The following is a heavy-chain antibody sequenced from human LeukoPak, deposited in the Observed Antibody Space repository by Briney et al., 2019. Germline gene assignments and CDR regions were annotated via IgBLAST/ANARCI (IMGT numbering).Heavy chain of an antibody. V-gene: IGHV4-59*01. CDR3: ARAPYYYDSSGYYSFDY. D-gene: IGHD3-22*01. CDR1: GGSISSYY. CDR2: MYYSGST. Sequence: SETLSLTCTVSGGSISSYYWSWIRQPPGKGGEWIGYMYYSGSTTYNPSLKSRVTISVDTSKNQFSLKLSSVTAADTAVYYCARAPYYYDSSGYYSFDYWGQGTLVTVSS. J-gene: IGHJ4*02.